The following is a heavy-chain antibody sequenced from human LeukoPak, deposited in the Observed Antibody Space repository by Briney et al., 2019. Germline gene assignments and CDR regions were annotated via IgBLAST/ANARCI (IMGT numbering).Heavy chain of an antibody. CDR3: ARDSIAYYDILTGQPLDY. CDR2: IKQDGSEK. J-gene: IGHJ4*02. Sequence: GGSLRLSCAASGFTFSSYWMSWVRQAPGKGLEWVVNIKQDGSEKYYVDSVKGRFTISRDNARISLFLRMNSLRVEDTAVYYCARDSIAYYDILTGQPLDYWGQGTLVTVSS. D-gene: IGHD3-9*01. V-gene: IGHV3-7*01. CDR1: GFTFSSYW.